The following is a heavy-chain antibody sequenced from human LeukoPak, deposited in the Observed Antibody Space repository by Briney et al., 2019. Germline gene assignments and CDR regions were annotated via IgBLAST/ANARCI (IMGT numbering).Heavy chain of an antibody. CDR1: GFTFSSYA. D-gene: IGHD4-23*01. V-gene: IGHV3-23*01. CDR3: ARVRWAETSFDI. Sequence: GGSLRLSCAASGFTFSSYAMSWVRQAPGKGLEWVSAISGSGGSTYYADSVKGRFTISRDNSKNTLYLQMNSLRAEDTAVYYCARVRWAETSFDIWGQGTMVTVSS. J-gene: IGHJ3*02. CDR2: ISGSGGST.